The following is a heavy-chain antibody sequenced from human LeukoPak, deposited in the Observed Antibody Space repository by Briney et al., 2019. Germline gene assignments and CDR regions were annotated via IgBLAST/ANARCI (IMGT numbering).Heavy chain of an antibody. CDR2: MNPNSGNT. J-gene: IGHJ6*03. D-gene: IGHD2-2*01. CDR1: GYTFTSYD. V-gene: IGHV1-8*02. CDR3: ARDRFVGNSCSSTSCYVYYYYYYMDV. Sequence: ASVKVSCKASGYTFTSYDINWVRQATGQGLEWMGWMNPNSGNTGYAQKFQGRVTMTRNTSISTAYMELSSLRSEDTAVYYCARDRFVGNSCSSTSCYVYYYYYYMDVWGKGTTVTVSS.